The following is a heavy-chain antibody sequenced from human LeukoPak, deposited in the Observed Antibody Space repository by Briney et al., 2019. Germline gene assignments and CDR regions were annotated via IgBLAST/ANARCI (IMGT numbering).Heavy chain of an antibody. V-gene: IGHV3-21*01. J-gene: IGHJ6*03. CDR2: ISSSSSYI. Sequence: GGSLRLSCAASGFTFSSYSMNWVRQTPGKGLEWVSSISSSSSYIFYADSVKGRFTMSRDNAKKSLFLQMNSLRAEDTAVYYCAKFAVGDPKWELRRYYYYYMDVWGKGTTVTVSS. CDR1: GFTFSSYS. D-gene: IGHD4-23*01. CDR3: AKFAVGDPKWELRRYYYYYMDV.